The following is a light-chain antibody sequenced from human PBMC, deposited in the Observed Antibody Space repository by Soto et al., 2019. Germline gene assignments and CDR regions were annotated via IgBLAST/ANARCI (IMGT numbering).Light chain of an antibody. CDR3: ATWDDRLRAYV. J-gene: IGLJ1*01. Sequence: QSVLTPPPSASGTPGQRVTISCSGSSSNIGTYYVDWYQQPPGTAPKLLIHRNGQRPSGVPDRFSGSKSGTSASLAISGLRSEDEADYYCATWDDRLRAYVIGAGTKVTVL. V-gene: IGLV1-47*01. CDR1: SSNIGTYY. CDR2: RNG.